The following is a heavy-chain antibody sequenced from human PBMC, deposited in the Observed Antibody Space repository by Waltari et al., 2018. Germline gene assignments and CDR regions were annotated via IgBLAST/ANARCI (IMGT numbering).Heavy chain of an antibody. Sequence: EVQLVESGGNLIRPGGSLRLSCAASGFTVSSNYMGWVRQAPGKGLEWVSLSYAGGGTYYADSVKGRFTISRDSSKNTLYLQLNSLRPEDTAVYYCATRYGDYGGDAFDIWGQGTMVTVSS. D-gene: IGHD4-17*01. J-gene: IGHJ3*02. CDR3: ATRYGDYGGDAFDI. CDR2: SYAGGGT. V-gene: IGHV3-53*01. CDR1: GFTVSSNY.